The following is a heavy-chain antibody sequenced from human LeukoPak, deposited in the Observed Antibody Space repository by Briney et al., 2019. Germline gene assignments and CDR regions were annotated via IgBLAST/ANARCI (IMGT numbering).Heavy chain of an antibody. V-gene: IGHV4-30-4*01. CDR2: IYYSGST. CDR3: ARETGDFWSGYTPYYYGMDV. Sequence: PSQTLSLTCTVSGGSLSSGDYYWSWIRQPPGKGLEWIGYIYYSGSTYYNPSLKSRVTISVDTSKNQFSLKLSSVTAADTAVYYCARETGDFWSGYTPYYYGMDVWGQGTTVTVSS. J-gene: IGHJ6*02. CDR1: GGSLSSGDYY. D-gene: IGHD3-3*01.